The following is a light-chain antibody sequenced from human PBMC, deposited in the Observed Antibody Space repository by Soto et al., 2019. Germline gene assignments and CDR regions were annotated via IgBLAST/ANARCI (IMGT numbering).Light chain of an antibody. CDR3: QQSYGAPIT. J-gene: IGKJ5*01. CDR1: QTISSW. V-gene: IGKV1-5*01. Sequence: DIQMTQSPSTLSGSVGDRVTITCRASQTISSWLAWYQQKPGKAPKLLIYDVSSLQSGVPSRFSGSGSGTDFTLSITSLQPEDFATYYCQQSYGAPITFGQGTRLEIK. CDR2: DVS.